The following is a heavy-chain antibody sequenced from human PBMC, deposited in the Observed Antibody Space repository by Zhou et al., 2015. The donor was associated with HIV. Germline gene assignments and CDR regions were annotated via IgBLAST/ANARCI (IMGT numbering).Heavy chain of an antibody. Sequence: QVQLVQSGAEVRKPGASVKVSCKASGGPFSSYALNWVRQAPGQGLEWMGAVIPIFGTGKYSQKFQDRVTITADESTNTAYMELSSLRSDDTAVYYCARDGTTVTTDAFDIWGQGTMVTVSS. CDR1: GGPFSSYA. J-gene: IGHJ3*02. D-gene: IGHD4-17*01. CDR3: ARDGTTVTTDAFDI. V-gene: IGHV1-69*01. CDR2: VIPIFGTG.